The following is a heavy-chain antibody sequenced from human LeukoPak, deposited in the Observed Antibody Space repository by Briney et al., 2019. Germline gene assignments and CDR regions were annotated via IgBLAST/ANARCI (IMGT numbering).Heavy chain of an antibody. V-gene: IGHV3-53*01. CDR3: ARRAGAYSHPYDY. J-gene: IGHJ4*02. Sequence: GGTLRLSCAASGFTFSSYGMSWVRQAPGKGLEWVSFIYSAGSTHYSDSVKGRFTISIDNSKNTLYLQMNSLRAEDTAVYYCARRAGAYSHPYDYWGQGTLVTVSS. D-gene: IGHD4/OR15-4a*01. CDR1: GFTFSSYG. CDR2: IYSAGST.